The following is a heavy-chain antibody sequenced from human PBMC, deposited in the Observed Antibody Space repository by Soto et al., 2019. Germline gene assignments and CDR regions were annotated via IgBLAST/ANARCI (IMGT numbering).Heavy chain of an antibody. D-gene: IGHD3-3*01. CDR1: GGTFSSYA. CDR2: IIPIFGTA. Sequence: SVKVSCKASGGTFSSYAISWVRQAPGQGLEWMGGIIPIFGTANYAQKFQGRVTITADESTSTAYMEPSSLRSEDTAVYYCARGVSPYDFWSGYYLGYYYYGMDVWGQGTTVTVSS. J-gene: IGHJ6*02. V-gene: IGHV1-69*13. CDR3: ARGVSPYDFWSGYYLGYYYYGMDV.